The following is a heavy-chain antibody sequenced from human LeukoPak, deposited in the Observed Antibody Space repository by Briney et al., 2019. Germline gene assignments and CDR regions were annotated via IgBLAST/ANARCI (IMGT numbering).Heavy chain of an antibody. V-gene: IGHV3-30*02. CDR1: GFTFSSYG. CDR3: ARRVQGAFDI. Sequence: GGSLRLSCAASGFTFSSYGMHWVRQAPGKGLEWVAFIRYDGSKKYYADSVKGRFTISRDNAKNSLYLQMNSLRAEDTAVYHCARRVQGAFDIWGQGTMVTASS. J-gene: IGHJ3*02. CDR2: IRYDGSKK.